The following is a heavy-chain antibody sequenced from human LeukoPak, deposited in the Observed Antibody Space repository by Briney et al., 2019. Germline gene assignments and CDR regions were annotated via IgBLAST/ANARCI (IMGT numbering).Heavy chain of an antibody. Sequence: PSETLSLTCTVSGGSISSYYWSWIRQPPGKGLEWIGYIYYSGSTNYNPSLKSRVTISVDTSKNQFSLKLSSVTAADTAVYYCARQAEAWGIAVAGKGWFDPWGQGTLVTVSS. J-gene: IGHJ5*02. V-gene: IGHV4-59*08. CDR2: IYYSGST. D-gene: IGHD6-13*01. CDR1: GGSISSYY. CDR3: ARQAEAWGIAVAGKGWFDP.